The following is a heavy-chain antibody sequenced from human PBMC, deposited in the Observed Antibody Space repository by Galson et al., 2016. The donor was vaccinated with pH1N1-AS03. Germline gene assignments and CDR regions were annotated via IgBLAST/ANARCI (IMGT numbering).Heavy chain of an antibody. D-gene: IGHD3-16*01. CDR1: GFSFSSYS. J-gene: IGHJ4*02. CDR2: ISISSRTR. CDR3: AREGAMITFGGVGPASDY. Sequence: SLRLSCAASGFSFSSYSMNWVRQAPGKGLEWVSDISISSRTRNYADSVKGRFTISRDNAKNSLFLQMTSLGGEDTAVYYCAREGAMITFGGVGPASDYWGQGTLVTVSS. V-gene: IGHV3-48*04.